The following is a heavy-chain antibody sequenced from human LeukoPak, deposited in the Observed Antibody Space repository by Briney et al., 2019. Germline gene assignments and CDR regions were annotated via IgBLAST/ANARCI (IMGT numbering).Heavy chain of an antibody. CDR2: IRGSSTI. CDR3: ERDEWYAFDI. Sequence: QAGGSLRLSCAASGFTFSSYSMNWVRQAPGKGLEWVSYIRGSSTIYYADSVRGRFTISRDNAKNSLFLQMNSLRDEDTAVYYCERDEWYAFDIWGRGTVVTVSS. CDR1: GFTFSSYS. J-gene: IGHJ3*02. V-gene: IGHV3-48*02. D-gene: IGHD3-3*01.